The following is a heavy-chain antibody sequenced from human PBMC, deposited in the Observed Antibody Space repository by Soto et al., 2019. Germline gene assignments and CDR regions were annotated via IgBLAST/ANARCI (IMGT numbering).Heavy chain of an antibody. D-gene: IGHD6-6*01. CDR2: IYYSGST. CDR1: GGSISSSSYY. V-gene: IGHV4-39*01. CDR3: ARLWGYSSSDVEYGMDV. Sequence: SETLSLTCTVSGGSISSSSYYWGWIRQPPGKGLEWIGSIYYSGSTYYNPSLKSRVTISVDTSKNQFSLKLSSVTAADTAVYYCARLWGYSSSDVEYGMDVWGQGTTVTVSS. J-gene: IGHJ6*02.